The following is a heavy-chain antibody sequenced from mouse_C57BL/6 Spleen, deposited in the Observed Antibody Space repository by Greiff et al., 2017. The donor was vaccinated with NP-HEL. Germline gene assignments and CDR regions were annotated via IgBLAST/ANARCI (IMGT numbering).Heavy chain of an antibody. D-gene: IGHD1-1*01. CDR3: ARALVTTVGAMDY. J-gene: IGHJ4*01. CDR2: ISYSGST. Sequence: EVQRVESGPGMVKPSQSLSLTCTVTGYSITSGYDWHWIRHFPGNKLEWMGYISYSGSTNYNPSLKSRISITHDTSKNHFFLKLNSVTTEDTATYYCARALVTTVGAMDYWGQGTSVTVSS. CDR1: GYSITSGYD. V-gene: IGHV3-1*01.